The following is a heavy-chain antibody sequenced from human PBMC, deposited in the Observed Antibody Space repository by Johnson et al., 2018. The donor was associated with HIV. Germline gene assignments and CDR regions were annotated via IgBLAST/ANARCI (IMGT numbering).Heavy chain of an antibody. CDR2: ISYDGSNK. CDR1: GFTFSSYA. CDR3: AKSDVVVIPEGAFDI. V-gene: IGHV3-30-3*02. J-gene: IGHJ3*02. Sequence: QMLLVESGGGLVQPGGSLRLSCAASGFTFSSYAMHWVRQAPGKGLEWVAVISYDGSNKYYADSVKGRFTISRDNSKNTLYLQMNSLRAEDTAVYYCAKSDVVVIPEGAFDIWGQGTMVTVSS. D-gene: IGHD2-21*01.